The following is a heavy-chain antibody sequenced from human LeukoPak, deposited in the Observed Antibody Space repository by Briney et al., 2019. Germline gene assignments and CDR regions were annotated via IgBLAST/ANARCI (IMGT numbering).Heavy chain of an antibody. D-gene: IGHD6-13*01. V-gene: IGHV3-23*01. CDR3: AKAGYSSSWRSWFDP. CDR1: GFTSSSYA. CDR2: ISGSGGST. Sequence: PEGSLRLSCAASGFTSSSYAMSWVRQAPGKGLEWVSSISGSGGSTYYADSVKGRFTISRDNSKNTLYLQMNSLRAEDTAVYYCAKAGYSSSWRSWFDPWGQGTLVTVSS. J-gene: IGHJ5*02.